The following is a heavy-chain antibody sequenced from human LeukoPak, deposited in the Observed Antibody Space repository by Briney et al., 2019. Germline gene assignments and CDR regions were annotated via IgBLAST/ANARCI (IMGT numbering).Heavy chain of an antibody. Sequence: PGGSLRLSCAASGFTVSSNYMSWVRQAPGKGMEWVSVIYSGGSTYYADSVKGRFTISRDNSKNTLYLQMNSLRAEDTAVYYCARDQSRLWFGELHFGYGGQGTLVTVSS. V-gene: IGHV3-66*01. CDR1: GFTVSSNY. J-gene: IGHJ4*02. CDR3: ARDQSRLWFGELHFGY. CDR2: IYSGGST. D-gene: IGHD3-10*01.